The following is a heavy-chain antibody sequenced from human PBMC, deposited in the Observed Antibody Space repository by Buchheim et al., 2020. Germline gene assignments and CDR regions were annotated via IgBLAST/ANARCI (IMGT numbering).Heavy chain of an antibody. CDR2: INHSEST. D-gene: IGHD2-15*01. CDR1: GGSFSGYY. V-gene: IGHV4-34*01. Sequence: QVQLQQWGAGLLKPSETLSLTCAVYGGSFSGYYWSWIRQPPGKGLEWIGEINHSESTNYNPSLKSRVTISVDTSKNQFSLKFSSVSAADTAAYYCASRGGYHYYYGMDVWGQGTT. CDR3: ASRGGYHYYYGMDV. J-gene: IGHJ6*01.